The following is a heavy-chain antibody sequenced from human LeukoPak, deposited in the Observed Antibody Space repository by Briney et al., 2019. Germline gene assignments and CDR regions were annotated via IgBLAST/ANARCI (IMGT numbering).Heavy chain of an antibody. J-gene: IGHJ4*02. Sequence: PGGSLRLSCAASGFTFSSYAMSWVRQAPGKGLEWVSAISGSGGSTYYADSVKGRFTISRDNAKNSLYLQMNSLRAEDTAVYYCARDQGTPKYSSSWYLTDYWGQGTLVTVSS. D-gene: IGHD6-13*01. CDR3: ARDQGTPKYSSSWYLTDY. CDR2: ISGSGGST. V-gene: IGHV3-23*01. CDR1: GFTFSSYA.